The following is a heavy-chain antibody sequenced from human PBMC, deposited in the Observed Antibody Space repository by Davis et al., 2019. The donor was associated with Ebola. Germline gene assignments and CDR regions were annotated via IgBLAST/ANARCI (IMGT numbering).Heavy chain of an antibody. CDR3: AIFPYGDEYYYYGMDA. CDR2: IDPSDSYT. V-gene: IGHV5-10-1*01. CDR1: GYIFTSYW. Sequence: GESLKISCKGSGYIFTSYWISWVRRRPGKGLEWMGKIDPSDSYTQYGPSLQGHVTMSVEKSINTVFLQWSSLKASDTAIYYCAIFPYGDEYYYYGMDAWGQGTAITVSS. J-gene: IGHJ6*02. D-gene: IGHD2/OR15-2a*01.